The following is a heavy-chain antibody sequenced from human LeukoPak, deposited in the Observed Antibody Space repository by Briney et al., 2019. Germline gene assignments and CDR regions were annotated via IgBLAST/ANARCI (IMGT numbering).Heavy chain of an antibody. CDR3: ARSPVTIFGVVTHFDY. Sequence: SETLSLTCTVSGGSISGYYWSWIRQPPGKGLEWIGSIHYSGSTNYNPSLKSRVTMSVDTSKNHFSLRLNSVTAADTAVYYCARSPVTIFGVVTHFDYWGQGTLVTVSS. D-gene: IGHD3-3*01. J-gene: IGHJ4*02. CDR2: IHYSGST. V-gene: IGHV4-59*01. CDR1: GGSISGYY.